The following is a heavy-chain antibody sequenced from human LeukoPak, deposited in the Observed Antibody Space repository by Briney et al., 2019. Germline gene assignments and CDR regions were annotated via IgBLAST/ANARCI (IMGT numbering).Heavy chain of an antibody. CDR3: ARVSRYCSSTSCRILDY. Sequence: ASVKVSCKASGGTFSSYTISWVRQAPGQGLEWMGRIIPILGIANYAQKFQGRVTITADKSTSTAYMELSSLRSEDTAVYYCARVSRYCSSTSCRILDYWGQGTLVTVSS. V-gene: IGHV1-69*02. CDR1: GGTFSSYT. CDR2: IIPILGIA. D-gene: IGHD2-2*01. J-gene: IGHJ4*02.